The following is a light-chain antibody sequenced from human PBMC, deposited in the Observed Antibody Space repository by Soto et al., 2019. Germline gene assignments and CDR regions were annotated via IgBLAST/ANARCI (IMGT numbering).Light chain of an antibody. CDR1: QTISTW. J-gene: IGKJ1*01. V-gene: IGKV1-5*03. Sequence: IQMTQSPSTLSASVGDRVTFTCRASQTISTWLAWYQQKPGEAPKLLIYKASTLEVGVPSRFSSSGSGTEFTLTINTLQPADFATCDCQQDNSYPWTFGQGTKV. CDR3: QQDNSYPWT. CDR2: KAS.